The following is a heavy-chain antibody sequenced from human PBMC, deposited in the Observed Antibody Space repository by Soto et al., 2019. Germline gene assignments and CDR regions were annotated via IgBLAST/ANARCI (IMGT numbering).Heavy chain of an antibody. V-gene: IGHV3-23*01. CDR3: AKDSRKDYGSGSYYISYYYGMDV. CDR1: GFTFSSYA. D-gene: IGHD3-10*01. Sequence: GGSLRLSCAASGFTFSSYAMSWVRQAPGKGLEWVSAISGSGGSTYYADSVKGRFTISRDNSKNTLYLQMNSLRAEDTAVYYCAKDSRKDYGSGSYYISYYYGMDVWGQGTTVTVSS. CDR2: ISGSGGST. J-gene: IGHJ6*02.